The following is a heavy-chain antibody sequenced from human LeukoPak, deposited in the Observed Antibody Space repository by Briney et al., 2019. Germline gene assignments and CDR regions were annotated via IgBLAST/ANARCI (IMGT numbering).Heavy chain of an antibody. J-gene: IGHJ4*02. V-gene: IGHV4-59*01. CDR3: ARGGDYGDLRYFDY. Sequence: SETLSLTCTVSGGSIHNYYWSWIRQPPGKGLEWIGYIYYRGSTNYNPSLKSRVTFSVDTSKNQFSLKLNSVTAADTAVYYCARGGDYGDLRYFDYWGQGTLVTLSS. D-gene: IGHD4-17*01. CDR1: GGSIHNYY. CDR2: IYYRGST.